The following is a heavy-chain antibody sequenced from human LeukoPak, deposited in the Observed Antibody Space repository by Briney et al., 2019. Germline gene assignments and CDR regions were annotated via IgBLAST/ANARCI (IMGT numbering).Heavy chain of an antibody. J-gene: IGHJ5*02. D-gene: IGHD2-2*01. CDR3: ARDPKFSSTSFYSRFEP. CDR2: IIPILGIA. V-gene: IGHV1-69*04. Sequence: GSSVKVSCKTSGGTFSSYTISWVRQAPGQGLEWMGRIIPILGIANYAQKFQGRVTITADKSTNTAYMELSSLRSEDTAGYYCARDPKFSSTSFYSRFEPWGQGTLVTVSS. CDR1: GGTFSSYT.